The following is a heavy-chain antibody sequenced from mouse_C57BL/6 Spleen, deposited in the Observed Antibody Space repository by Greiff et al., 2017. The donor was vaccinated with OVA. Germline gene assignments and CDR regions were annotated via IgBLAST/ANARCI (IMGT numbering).Heavy chain of an antibody. CDR1: GYSITSGYY. Sequence: ESGPGLVKPSQSLSLTCSVTGYSITSGYYWNWIRQFPGNKLEWMGYISYDGSNNYNPSLKNRISITRDTSKNQFFLKLNSVTTEDTATYYCARALLRYFDVWGTGTTVTVSS. D-gene: IGHD2-1*01. CDR3: ARALLRYFDV. V-gene: IGHV3-6*01. J-gene: IGHJ1*03. CDR2: ISYDGSN.